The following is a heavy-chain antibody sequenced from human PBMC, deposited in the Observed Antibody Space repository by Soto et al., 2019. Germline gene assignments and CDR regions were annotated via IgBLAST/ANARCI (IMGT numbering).Heavy chain of an antibody. CDR1: GLTFSSYA. V-gene: IGHV3-23*01. CDR3: AKDMVSSTASDAFDI. J-gene: IGHJ3*02. Sequence: EVQLLESGGGLVQPGGSLRLSCSASGLTFSSYAMTWVRQAPGKGLEWVSGISGGGYSTDYVDSVKGRFTISRDNSKNTLYLQMNSLRVEDTAVYYCAKDMVSSTASDAFDIWGQGTMVTVSS. CDR2: ISGGGYST. D-gene: IGHD3-10*01.